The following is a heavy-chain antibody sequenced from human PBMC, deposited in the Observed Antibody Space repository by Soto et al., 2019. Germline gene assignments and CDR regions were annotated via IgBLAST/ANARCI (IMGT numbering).Heavy chain of an antibody. D-gene: IGHD3-3*01. J-gene: IGHJ3*02. CDR3: ARGGGVGVAGSAAFDM. CDR1: GYPVTAYY. CDR2: INLATGAG. V-gene: IGHV1-2*02. Sequence: QLHLVQSGAVVKKPGASVTVSCSASGYPVTAYYMHWVRQAPGRGLECMGGINLATGAGKYTQTFPGRATMTRDASTGIVSMELSRLTSEDTAVFYCARGGGVGVAGSAAFDMWGQGTLVTVSS.